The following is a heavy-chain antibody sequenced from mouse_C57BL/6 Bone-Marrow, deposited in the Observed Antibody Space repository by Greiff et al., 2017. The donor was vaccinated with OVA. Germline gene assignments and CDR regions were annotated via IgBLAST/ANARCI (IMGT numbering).Heavy chain of an antibody. CDR1: GYTFTSYW. CDR3: TRDDGYYPFDY. CDR2: IYPGNSDT. Sequence: EVKVVESGTVLARPGASVKMSCKPSGYTFTSYWMHWVKQRPGQGLEWIGAIYPGNSDTSYNQKFKGKAKLTAVTSASTAYMELSSLTNEDSAVYYCTRDDGYYPFDYWGQGTTLTVSS. D-gene: IGHD2-3*01. J-gene: IGHJ2*01. V-gene: IGHV1-5*01.